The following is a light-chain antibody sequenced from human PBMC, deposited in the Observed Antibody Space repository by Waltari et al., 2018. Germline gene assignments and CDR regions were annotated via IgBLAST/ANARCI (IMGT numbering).Light chain of an antibody. CDR3: QSYDSSLFVV. V-gene: IGLV1-40*01. CDR2: GNN. J-gene: IGLJ2*01. CDR1: SSNIGAGFD. Sequence: QSVLTQPPSVSGAPGQRVTISCTGSSSNIGAGFDVHWYQQLPGTAPKLLIFGNNKRPSGVPDRFSGSKSGTSASRAITGLQAEDEADYYCQSYDSSLFVVFGGGTTLTVL.